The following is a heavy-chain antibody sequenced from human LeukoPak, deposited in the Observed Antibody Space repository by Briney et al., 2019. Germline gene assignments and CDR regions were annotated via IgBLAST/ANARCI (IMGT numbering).Heavy chain of an antibody. D-gene: IGHD3-9*01. CDR3: ARSSVRYDILTGYSLDY. V-gene: IGHV1-69*13. CDR1: GGTFSSYA. J-gene: IGHJ4*02. CDR2: IIPIFGTV. Sequence: SVKVSCKASGGTFSSYAISWVRQAPGQGLEWMGGIIPIFGTVNYAQKFQGRVTITADESTSTAYMELSSLRSEDTAVYYCARSSVRYDILTGYSLDYWGQGTLVTVSS.